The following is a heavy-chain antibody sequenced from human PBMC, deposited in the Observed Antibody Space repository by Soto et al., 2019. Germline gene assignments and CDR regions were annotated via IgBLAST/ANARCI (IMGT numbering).Heavy chain of an antibody. CDR1: GFTFSDYS. J-gene: IGHJ4*02. D-gene: IGHD3-3*01. V-gene: IGHV3-21*01. Sequence: PGGSLRLSCAASGFTFSDYSLNWVRQAPGKGLEWVSCISSSSSYIYYADSVKGRFTISRDNAKNSLYLQMNSLRADDTAVYYCARDFRSGFWSGYYTYFDYWGQGNLVTVSS. CDR3: ARDFRSGFWSGYYTYFDY. CDR2: ISSSSSYI.